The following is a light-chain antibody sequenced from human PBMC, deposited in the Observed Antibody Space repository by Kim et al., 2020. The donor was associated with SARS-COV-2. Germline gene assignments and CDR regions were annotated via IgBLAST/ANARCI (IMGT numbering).Light chain of an antibody. CDR2: WAS. J-gene: IGKJ1*01. V-gene: IGKV4-1*01. CDR3: QQYYSTPRK. CDR1: PSALHTSTPKTT. Sequence: AHINCTSSPSALHTSTPKTTLAWYQPKPGQPPKLLISWASTRESGVPDRFSGSGSGADFTLTINSMQAEDVAVYYCQQYYSTPRKFGKGTKVDI.